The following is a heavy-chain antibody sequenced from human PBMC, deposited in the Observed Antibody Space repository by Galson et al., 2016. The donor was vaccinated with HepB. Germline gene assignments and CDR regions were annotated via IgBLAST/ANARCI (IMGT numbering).Heavy chain of an antibody. Sequence: SLRLSCAASGFTFTTYTLHWVRQAPGTGLEWVAVIFRDGKTAVYAESVKGRFTISRDNSQNTVYLQMSRLKVEDTAVYYCLTDRGYWGQGTLVTVSS. CDR3: LTDRGY. CDR1: GFTFTTYT. V-gene: IGHV3-30*14. CDR2: IFRDGKTA. J-gene: IGHJ4*02.